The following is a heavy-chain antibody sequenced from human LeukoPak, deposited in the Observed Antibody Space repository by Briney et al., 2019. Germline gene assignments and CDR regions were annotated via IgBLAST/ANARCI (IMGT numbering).Heavy chain of an antibody. J-gene: IGHJ4*02. CDR1: GFTFSSYA. D-gene: IGHD1-26*01. CDR2: ISNRGDRT. CDR3: AKDFVPRGGSYFPGFDY. V-gene: IGHV3-23*01. Sequence: GGSLRLSCAASGFTFSSYAMNWVRQAPGKGLEWVSTISNRGDRTYYADSVKGRFTISRDNSKNTLYLQMNSLRTEDTAVYYCAKDFVPRGGSYFPGFDYWGQGTLVIVSS.